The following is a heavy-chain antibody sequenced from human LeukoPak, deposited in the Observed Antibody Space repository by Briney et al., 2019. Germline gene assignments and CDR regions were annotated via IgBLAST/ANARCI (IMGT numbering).Heavy chain of an antibody. Sequence: GGSLRLSCAASGFTFSSYGMHWVRQAPGKGLEWVSYISSSSSTIYYADSVKGRFTISRDNAKNSLYLQMNSLRAEDTAVYYCARRVYDSSGYNPYYFDYWGQGTLVTVSP. V-gene: IGHV3-48*04. CDR2: ISSSSSTI. CDR3: ARRVYDSSGYNPYYFDY. CDR1: GFTFSSYG. D-gene: IGHD3-22*01. J-gene: IGHJ4*02.